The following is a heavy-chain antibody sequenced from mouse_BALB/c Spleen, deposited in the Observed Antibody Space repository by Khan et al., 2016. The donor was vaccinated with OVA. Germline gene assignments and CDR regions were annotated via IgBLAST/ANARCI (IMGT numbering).Heavy chain of an antibody. D-gene: IGHD2-10*01. CDR3: ARQPYYHYYIMDY. Sequence: QVQLKESGPGLVAPSQSLSITCTISGFSLTNYGVHWVRQPPGKGMEWLVVIWSDGSTTYDSALKSRLTISQDNSKSQVFLEMDSLQTDDTAMYYCARQPYYHYYIMDYWGQGTSVTVSS. CDR2: IWSDGST. CDR1: GFSLTNYG. V-gene: IGHV2-6-1*01. J-gene: IGHJ4*01.